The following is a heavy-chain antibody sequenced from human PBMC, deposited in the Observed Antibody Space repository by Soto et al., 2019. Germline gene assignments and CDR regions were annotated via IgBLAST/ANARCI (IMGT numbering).Heavy chain of an antibody. CDR2: ISSNGGST. CDR3: IAARPNYYYYMDV. J-gene: IGHJ6*03. CDR1: GFTFSSYA. V-gene: IGHV3-64*01. Sequence: PGGSLRLSCAASGFTFSSYAMHWVRQAPGKGLEYVSAISSNGGSTYYANSVKGRFTISRDNSKNTLYLQMGSLRAEDMAVYYCIAARPNYYYYMDVWGKGTTVTVSS. D-gene: IGHD6-6*01.